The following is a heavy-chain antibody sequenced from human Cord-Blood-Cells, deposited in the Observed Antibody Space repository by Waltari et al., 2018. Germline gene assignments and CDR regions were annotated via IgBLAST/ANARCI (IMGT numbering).Heavy chain of an antibody. CDR3: ARAIYYDSSGYYYYFDY. D-gene: IGHD3-22*01. V-gene: IGHV4-4*02. CDR2: IYHSGST. J-gene: IGHJ4*02. CDR1: GGSISSSNW. Sequence: QVQLQESGPGLVKPSGTLSLTCAVSGGSISSSNWWSWVRQPPGKGLEWIGEIYHSGSTNYNPALKSRVTISVDKSKNQFSLKLGSVTAADTAVYYCARAIYYDSSGYYYYFDYWGQGTLVTVSS.